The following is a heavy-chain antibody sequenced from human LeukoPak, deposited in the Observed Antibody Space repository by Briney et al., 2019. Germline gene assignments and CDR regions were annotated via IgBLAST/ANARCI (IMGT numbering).Heavy chain of an antibody. D-gene: IGHD3-3*01. CDR3: ARGLTYYDFWSGYYAGAFDI. CDR1: GGTFSSYA. J-gene: IGHJ3*02. CDR2: IIPIFGTA. Sequence: ASVKVSCKASGGTFSSYAISWVRQAPGQGLEWMGGIIPIFGTANYAQKFQGRVTITANESTSTAYMELSSLRSEDTAVYYCARGLTYYDFWSGYYAGAFDIWGQGTMVTVSS. V-gene: IGHV1-69*13.